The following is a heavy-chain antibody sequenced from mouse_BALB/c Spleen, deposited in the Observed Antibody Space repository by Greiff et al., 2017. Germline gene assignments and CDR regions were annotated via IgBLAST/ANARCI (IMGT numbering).Heavy chain of an antibody. Sequence: EVNLVESGGDLVKPGGSLKLSCAASGFTFSSYGMSWVRQTPDKRLEWVATISSGGSYTYYPDSVKGRFTISRDNAKNTLYLQMSSLKSEDTAMYYSARQKYGKGEKARFAYWGQGTLVTVSA. D-gene: IGHD2-10*02. CDR1: GFTFSSYG. V-gene: IGHV5-6*01. CDR2: ISSGGSYT. CDR3: ARQKYGKGEKARFAY. J-gene: IGHJ3*01.